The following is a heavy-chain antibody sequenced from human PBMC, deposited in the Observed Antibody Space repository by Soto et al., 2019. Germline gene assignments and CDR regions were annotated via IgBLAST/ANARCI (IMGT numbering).Heavy chain of an antibody. J-gene: IGHJ5*02. CDR1: GGSVNTRPFY. D-gene: IGHD4-17*01. Sequence: QLQLQESGPGLVRPSGTLSLTCSVSGGSVNTRPFYWAWIRQSPGKGLEWIGSLYYRGNIYYNPSLEIRVTMSVDTAKNQFSLRLNSVTATDTSLYYCASGASSTTVTWFDPWGQGILVVVSS. CDR2: LYYRGNI. CDR3: ASGASSTTVTWFDP. V-gene: IGHV4-39*01.